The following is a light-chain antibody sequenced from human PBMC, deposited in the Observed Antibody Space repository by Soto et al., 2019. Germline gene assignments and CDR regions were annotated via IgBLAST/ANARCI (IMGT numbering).Light chain of an antibody. CDR1: SSDVGGYNY. J-gene: IGLJ2*01. CDR3: SACNSFNNRVV. Sequence: QSALTQPASVSGSPGQSVTISCTGTSSDVGGYNYVSWYQQHPGNAPKLMIYKVSNRPSGVSNRFSGSKSGTTASLAISGLQAEDEADYYCSACNSFNNRVVFGGGTKLTVL. V-gene: IGLV2-14*01. CDR2: KVS.